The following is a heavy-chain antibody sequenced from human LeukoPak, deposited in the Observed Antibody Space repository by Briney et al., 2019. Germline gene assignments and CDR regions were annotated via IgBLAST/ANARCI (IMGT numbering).Heavy chain of an antibody. J-gene: IGHJ3*02. CDR3: ASIHRTYYDFWSGYPDAFDI. CDR1: GYSISSGYY. V-gene: IGHV4-38-2*02. D-gene: IGHD3-3*01. Sequence: SETLSLTCTVSGYSISSGYYWGWIRQPPGKGLEWIGSIYHSGSTYYNPSLKSRVTISVDTSKNQFSLKLSSVTAADTAVYYCASIHRTYYDFWSGYPDAFDIWGQGTMVTVSS. CDR2: IYHSGST.